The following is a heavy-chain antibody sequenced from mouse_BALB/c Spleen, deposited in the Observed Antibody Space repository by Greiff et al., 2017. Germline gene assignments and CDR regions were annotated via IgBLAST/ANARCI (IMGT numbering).Heavy chain of an antibody. CDR2: ISNLAYSL. D-gene: IGHD2-4*01. V-gene: IGHV5-15*02. Sequence: EVQLVESGGGLVQPGGSRKLSCAASGFTFSDYGMAWVRQAPGKGPEWLAFISNLAYSLYYADTVTGRFTISRENAKNTLYLEMRSLRSEDTAMYYCARAPYDYDGGFDYWGQGTTLTVSS. CDR3: ARAPYDYDGGFDY. J-gene: IGHJ2*01. CDR1: GFTFSDYG.